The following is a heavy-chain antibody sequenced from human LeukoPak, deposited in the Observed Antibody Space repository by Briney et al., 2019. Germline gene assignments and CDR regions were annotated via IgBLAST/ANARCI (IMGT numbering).Heavy chain of an antibody. V-gene: IGHV3-74*01. CDR3: ARDRGRSTTGTTSWFDP. Sequence: GGSLRLSCAASGFSFSGHWMHWARQLPGKGLVWVSRISPTGSTTSYADSVKGRFTISRDNAKNSLYLQMNSLRAEDTAVYYCARDRGRSTTGTTSWFDPWGQGTLVTVSS. CDR2: ISPTGSTT. D-gene: IGHD1-1*01. J-gene: IGHJ5*02. CDR1: GFSFSGHW.